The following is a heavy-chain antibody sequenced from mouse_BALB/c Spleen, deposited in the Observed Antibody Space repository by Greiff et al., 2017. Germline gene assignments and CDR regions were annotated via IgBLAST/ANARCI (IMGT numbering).Heavy chain of an antibody. CDR3: ARNLYYAMDY. J-gene: IGHJ4*01. CDR1: GFSFTSDYA. Sequence: EVKLQESGPGLVKPSQSLSLTCTVTGFSFTSDYAWNWIRPFPGNKLELLGYRSYSGSTSYNPSLNSRITITRDTSKNQFFLQLNSVTTEDTATYYCARNLYYAMDYWGQGTSVTVSS. V-gene: IGHV3-2*02. CDR2: RSYSGST.